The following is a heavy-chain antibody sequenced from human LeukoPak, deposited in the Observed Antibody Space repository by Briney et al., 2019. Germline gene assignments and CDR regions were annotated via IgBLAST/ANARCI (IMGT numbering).Heavy chain of an antibody. CDR3: ARQRKMMTLGPAVAFDI. CDR1: GYRFTNYW. CDR2: IYPGDSDT. V-gene: IGHV5-51*01. Sequence: GESLKISCKGSGYRFTNYWIGWVRQLPGKGLEWMGIIYPGDSDTRYSPSFQGQVTISADKSISTAYLQWSSLKASDTAMYYCARQRKMMTLGPAVAFDIWGQGTMATVSS. D-gene: IGHD3-16*01. J-gene: IGHJ3*02.